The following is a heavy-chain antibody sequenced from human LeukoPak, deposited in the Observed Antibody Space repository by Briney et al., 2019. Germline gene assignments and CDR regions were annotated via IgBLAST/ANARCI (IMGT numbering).Heavy chain of an antibody. J-gene: IGHJ3*02. V-gene: IGHV3-21*01. CDR2: ISSSSYI. CDR1: GFTFSSYS. Sequence: GGSLRLSCAASGFTFSSYSMNWVRQAPGKGLEWVSSISSSSYIYYADSVKGRFTISRDNAKNSLYLQMNSLRAEDTAVYYCARDLMVRGVSYDAFDIWGQGTMVTVSS. CDR3: ARDLMVRGVSYDAFDI. D-gene: IGHD3-10*01.